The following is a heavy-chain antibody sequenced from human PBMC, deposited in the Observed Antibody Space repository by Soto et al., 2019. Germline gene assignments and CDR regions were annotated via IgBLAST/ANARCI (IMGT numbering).Heavy chain of an antibody. CDR1: GGFISSGDYY. Sequence: QVQLQASGPGLVKPSQTLSLTCTVSGGFISSGDYYWNCIRQPPGKGLEWIGYIYYSGSTYYNPSLTRPVTISVDTSKNQLSPKPSSVTAADTAVYYCARWWSGSRQGFDPWCQGTLVTVSS. D-gene: IGHD3-3*01. V-gene: IGHV4-30-4*08. CDR3: ARWWSGSRQGFDP. J-gene: IGHJ5*02. CDR2: IYYSGST.